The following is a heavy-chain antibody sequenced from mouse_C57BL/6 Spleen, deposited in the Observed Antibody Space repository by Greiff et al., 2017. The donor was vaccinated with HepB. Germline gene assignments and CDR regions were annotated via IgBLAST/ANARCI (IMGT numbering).Heavy chain of an antibody. V-gene: IGHV5-4*01. CDR3: ARVDCYGSSYEGFAY. D-gene: IGHD1-1*01. J-gene: IGHJ3*01. CDR1: GFTFSSYA. CDR2: ISDGGSYT. Sequence: EVQRVESGGGLVKPGGSLKLSCAASGFTFSSYAMSWVRQTPEKRLEWVATISDGGSYTYYPDNVKGRFTISRDKAKNNLYLQMSHLKSEDTAMYYCARVDCYGSSYEGFAYWGQGTMVTVSA.